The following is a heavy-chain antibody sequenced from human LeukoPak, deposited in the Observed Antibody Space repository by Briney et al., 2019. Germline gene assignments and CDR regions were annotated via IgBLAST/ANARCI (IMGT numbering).Heavy chain of an antibody. D-gene: IGHD6-6*01. Sequence: SETLSLTCTVSGGSISSYYWGWIRQPPGKGLEWIGYVYYSGSTNYNPSLKSRVTFSVDTSKSQFSLKLNSVIAADTAVYYCARATYYSTSSPAFDIWGQGTMVTVSS. J-gene: IGHJ3*02. V-gene: IGHV4-59*01. CDR3: ARATYYSTSSPAFDI. CDR2: VYYSGST. CDR1: GGSISSYY.